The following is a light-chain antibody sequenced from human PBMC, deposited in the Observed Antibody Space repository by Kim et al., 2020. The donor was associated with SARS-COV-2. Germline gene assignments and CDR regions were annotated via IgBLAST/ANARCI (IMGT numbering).Light chain of an antibody. CDR2: EVY. CDR1: RSDVGNYHL. Sequence: PGQSITISCSGTRSDVGNYHLVSWYQQHPGKAPKLMIYEVYQRPSGVSDRFSGSKSGNTASMTISGLQAEDEAYYYCCSYAGSLVLFGGGTKVTVL. V-gene: IGLV2-23*02. CDR3: CSYAGSLVL. J-gene: IGLJ2*01.